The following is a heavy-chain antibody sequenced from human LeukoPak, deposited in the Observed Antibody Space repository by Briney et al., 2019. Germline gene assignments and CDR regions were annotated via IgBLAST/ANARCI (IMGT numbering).Heavy chain of an antibody. CDR3: ARVASYDLLTGYYLEY. CDR2: ISVYNGNT. CDR1: SYSFSDYG. D-gene: IGHD3-9*01. J-gene: IGHJ4*02. V-gene: IGHV1-18*01. Sequence: GASVKVSCKDSSYSFSDYGFTWVRQAPGQGLEYMGWISVYNGNTNYAEKLQDRVTLTADAPTTTVYMELRSLTSDDTAVYYCARVASYDLLTGYYLEYWGQGTLVTVSS.